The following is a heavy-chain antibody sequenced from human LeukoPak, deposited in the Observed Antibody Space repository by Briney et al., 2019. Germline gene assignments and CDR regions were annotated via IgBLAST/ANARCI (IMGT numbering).Heavy chain of an antibody. Sequence: PSETLSLTCTVSGGFINSNNYYWGWIRQPPGKGLEWIGSIYSSGSAYYNPSLKSRVTISVDTSKNQFSLRLSSVTAADTAVYYCQSRYLEWLLEYWGQGTLVTVSS. V-gene: IGHV4-39*01. D-gene: IGHD3-3*01. CDR1: GGFINSNNYY. CDR3: QSRYLEWLLEY. J-gene: IGHJ4*02. CDR2: IYSSGSA.